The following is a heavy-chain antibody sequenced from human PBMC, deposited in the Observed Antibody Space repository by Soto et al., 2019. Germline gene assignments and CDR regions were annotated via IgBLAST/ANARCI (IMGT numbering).Heavy chain of an antibody. J-gene: IGHJ6*03. CDR3: ARSTLPMVNTRESSYYRNNMAV. V-gene: IGHV1-69*02. D-gene: IGHD4-17*01. CDR2: IIAILGIA. Sequence: QVQLVQSGGGVKKPGSSVKVSCKASGGTFSSYTISWVRQAPGQGLEWMGRIIAILGIANYAQKFQGRLTITADKSTNTANRELSSLRCADTALYYCARSTLPMVNTRESSYYRNNMAVWGQGTTVTV. CDR1: GGTFSSYT.